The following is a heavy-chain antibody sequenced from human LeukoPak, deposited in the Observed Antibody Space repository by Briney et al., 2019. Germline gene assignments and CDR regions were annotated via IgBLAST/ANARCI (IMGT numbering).Heavy chain of an antibody. CDR2: IRYDGSNK. V-gene: IGHV3-30*02. Sequence: GGSLRLSCTASGFIFSTYGMHWVRQAPGKGLEWVAFIRYDGSNKYYADSVKGRFTISRDNAKNSLYLQMNSLRAEDTAVYYCASSALAVAGHDAFDIWGQGTMVTVSS. J-gene: IGHJ3*02. D-gene: IGHD6-19*01. CDR1: GFIFSTYG. CDR3: ASSALAVAGHDAFDI.